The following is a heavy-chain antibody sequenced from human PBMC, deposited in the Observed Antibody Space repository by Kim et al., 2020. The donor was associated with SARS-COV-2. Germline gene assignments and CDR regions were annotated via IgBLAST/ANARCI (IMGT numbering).Heavy chain of an antibody. J-gene: IGHJ6*02. V-gene: IGHV1-24*01. CDR1: GNTLSKLS. D-gene: IGHD3-10*01. Sequence: ASVKVSCKVSGNTLSKLSKHWVRQAPGKGLEWMGGYDPEDGETIYAERFQGRLTMTADTSTDTAYMELSSLRSEDTAVYYCATSFYGSGTPLFGFYVWGQ. CDR3: ATSFYGSGTPLFGFYV. CDR2: YDPEDGET.